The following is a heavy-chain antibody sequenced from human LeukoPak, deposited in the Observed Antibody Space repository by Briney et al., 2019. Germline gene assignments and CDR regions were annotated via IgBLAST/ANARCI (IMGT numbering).Heavy chain of an antibody. J-gene: IGHJ4*02. CDR3: ARDQEGNGALPAH. V-gene: IGHV3-74*01. CDR1: GFTFSSYW. D-gene: IGHD4-23*01. Sequence: GSLRLSCAASGFTFSSYWMHWVRQAPGKGLVWVSRINTDGSSTSYADSVKGRFTISRDNAKNTLYLQMNSLRAEDMAVYYCARDQEGNGALPAHWGQGTLVTVSS. CDR2: INTDGSST.